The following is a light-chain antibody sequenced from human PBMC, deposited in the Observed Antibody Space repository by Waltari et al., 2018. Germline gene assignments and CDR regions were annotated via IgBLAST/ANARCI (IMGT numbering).Light chain of an antibody. CDR2: GAS. CDR3: QQVNSFPAT. J-gene: IGKJ4*01. V-gene: IGKV1-12*01. Sequence: DIQMTQSPSSVSAFVGDRVTITCRASQSISKWLAWYQQKPGKDPKLRVYGASDLHSGVPSRFSGSGAGTAFTLTISSLQAEDFATYYCQQVNSFPATFGGGTTV. CDR1: QSISKW.